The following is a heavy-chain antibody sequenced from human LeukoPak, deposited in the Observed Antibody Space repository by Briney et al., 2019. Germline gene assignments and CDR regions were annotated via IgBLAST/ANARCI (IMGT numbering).Heavy chain of an antibody. CDR1: GGSFSGYY. Sequence: SETLSLTCAVYGGSFSGYYWSWIRQPPGKGLEWIGEINHSGSTNYNPSLKSRVTISVDTSKNQFSLKLSSVTAADTAVYYCAKDRMGARGIDYWGQGTLVTVSS. D-gene: IGHD1-26*01. CDR2: INHSGST. CDR3: AKDRMGARGIDY. V-gene: IGHV4-34*01. J-gene: IGHJ4*02.